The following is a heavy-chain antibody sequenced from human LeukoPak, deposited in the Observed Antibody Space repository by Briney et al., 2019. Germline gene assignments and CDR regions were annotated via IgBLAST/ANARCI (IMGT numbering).Heavy chain of an antibody. Sequence: ASVKVSCRASGYIFTSYAMHWVRQAPGQRLEWMGWINAGNGNTKYSQKFQGRVTITRDTSASTAYMELSSLRSEDTAVYYCARTPDGDKFDYWGQGTLVTVSS. CDR2: INAGNGNT. CDR1: GYIFTSYA. V-gene: IGHV1-3*01. CDR3: ARTPDGDKFDY. J-gene: IGHJ4*02. D-gene: IGHD4-17*01.